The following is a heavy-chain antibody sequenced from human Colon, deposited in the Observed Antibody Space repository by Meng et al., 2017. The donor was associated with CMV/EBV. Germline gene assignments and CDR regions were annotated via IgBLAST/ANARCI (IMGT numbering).Heavy chain of an antibody. CDR2: ISGPAGSS. Sequence: GESLKISCAASGFTFSSYAISWVRQAPGKGLEWVSVISGPAGSSHYADSVKGRFTISRDESKNTVYLQMNSLRIEDTAIYYCARHRGGSLDFWGPGTLVTVSS. V-gene: IGHV3-23*01. CDR1: GFTFSSYA. J-gene: IGHJ4*02. CDR3: ARHRGGSLDF. D-gene: IGHD1-26*01.